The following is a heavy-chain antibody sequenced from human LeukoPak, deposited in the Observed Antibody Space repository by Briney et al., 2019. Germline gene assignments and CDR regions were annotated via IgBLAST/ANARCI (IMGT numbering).Heavy chain of an antibody. V-gene: IGHV3-21*01. J-gene: IGHJ3*02. Sequence: GGSLRLSCAASGFTFSSYSMNWVCQAPGKGLEWVSSISSSSSYIYYADSVKGRFTISRDNAKNSLYLQMNSLRAEDTAVYYCARPPRYCSSTSCYAGAGDDAFDIWGQGTMVTVSS. CDR1: GFTFSSYS. CDR3: ARPPRYCSSTSCYAGAGDDAFDI. CDR2: ISSSSSYI. D-gene: IGHD2-2*01.